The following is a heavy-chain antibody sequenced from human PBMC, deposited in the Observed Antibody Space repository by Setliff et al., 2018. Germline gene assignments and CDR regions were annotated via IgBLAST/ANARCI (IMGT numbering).Heavy chain of an antibody. CDR3: ASANTTGYYYFDY. J-gene: IGHJ4*02. D-gene: IGHD1-26*01. CDR2: IWYDGSNK. Sequence: GGSLRLSCAASGFTFSSYGMHWVRQAPGKGLEWVAVIWYDGSNKYYADSVKGRFTISRDNAKNSVYLQMNSLRAEDTAVYYCASANTTGYYYFDYWGQGTLVTVSS. CDR1: GFTFSSYG. V-gene: IGHV3-33*03.